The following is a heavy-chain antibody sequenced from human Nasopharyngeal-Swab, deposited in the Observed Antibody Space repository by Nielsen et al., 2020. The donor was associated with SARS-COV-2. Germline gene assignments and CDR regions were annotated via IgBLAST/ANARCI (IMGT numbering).Heavy chain of an antibody. J-gene: IGHJ4*02. CDR1: GFIFSASA. CDR3: TTDFYFDY. CDR2: IGDKEHNYAT. Sequence: GESLKISCAASGFIFSASAIHWVRQASGKGLEWVGRIGDKEHNYATTYGAPVQGRFTISRDDSKNTAFLQMDGLKTEDTALYYCTTDFYFDYWGQGALVTVSS. V-gene: IGHV3-73*01.